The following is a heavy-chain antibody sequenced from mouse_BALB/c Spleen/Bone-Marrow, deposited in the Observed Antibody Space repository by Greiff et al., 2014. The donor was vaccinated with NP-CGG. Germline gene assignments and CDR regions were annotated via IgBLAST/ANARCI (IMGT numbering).Heavy chain of an antibody. CDR2: ISPGSGST. V-gene: IGHV1-9*01. J-gene: IGHJ4*01. D-gene: IGHD2-3*01. CDR3: ARWRWLLKGDYAMDY. CDR1: GHTFSSYW. Sequence: QVQLQQSGAELMKPGASVKISCKATGHTFSSYWIEWIKQRPGHGLEWIGEISPGSGSTNYNEKFKGKATFTADTSSNTAYMQLSSLTSEDSAVYYCARWRWLLKGDYAMDYWGQGTSVTVSS.